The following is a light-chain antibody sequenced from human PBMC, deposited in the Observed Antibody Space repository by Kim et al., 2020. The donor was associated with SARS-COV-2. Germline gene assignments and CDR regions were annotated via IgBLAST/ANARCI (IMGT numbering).Light chain of an antibody. Sequence: SSELTQDPAVSVALGQTVRITCQGDSLRTYYTSWYQQKPGQAPILVIYGKNNRPSGIPDRFAGSSSGNTASLTVTGAQAEDEADYFCSSRDNSGDHVVFGGGTKVIVL. CDR3: SSRDNSGDHVV. CDR1: SLRTYY. CDR2: GKN. J-gene: IGLJ2*01. V-gene: IGLV3-19*01.